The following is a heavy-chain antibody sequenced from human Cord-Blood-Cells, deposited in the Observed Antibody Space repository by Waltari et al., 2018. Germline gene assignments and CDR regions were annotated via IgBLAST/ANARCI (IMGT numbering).Heavy chain of an antibody. CDR2: IIPIFGTA. D-gene: IGHD3-3*01. CDR3: ARMLRFLDYGMDV. V-gene: IGHV1-69*01. CDR1: GGTVSSYA. J-gene: IGHJ6*02. Sequence: QVQLVQSGAEGNKPGPSVKVSCKASGGTVSSYATSWGRPAPGQGLEWMGGIIPIFGTANYAQKFQGRVTITADESTSTAYMGLSSLRSEDTAVYYCARMLRFLDYGMDVWGQGTTVTVSS.